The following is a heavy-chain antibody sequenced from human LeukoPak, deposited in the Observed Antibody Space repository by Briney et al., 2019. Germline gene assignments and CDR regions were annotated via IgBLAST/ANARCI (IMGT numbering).Heavy chain of an antibody. V-gene: IGHV5-10-1*01. CDR3: ARQDCSGGSCLYGVDV. CDR1: GYSFTSCW. D-gene: IGHD2-15*01. CDR2: IDPSDSYT. J-gene: IGHJ6*02. Sequence: GEPLTISCKGSGYSFTSCWISWVRQMPGKGLEWMGKIDPSDSYTNYSPSFQGHVTISADKSISTAYLQWSSLKASDTAMYYCARQDCSGGSCLYGVDVWGQGTTVTVSS.